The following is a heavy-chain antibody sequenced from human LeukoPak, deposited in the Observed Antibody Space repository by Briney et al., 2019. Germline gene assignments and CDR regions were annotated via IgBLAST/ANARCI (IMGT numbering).Heavy chain of an antibody. D-gene: IGHD4-23*01. J-gene: IGHJ5*02. Sequence: GGSLRLSCAASGFTFSSYEMNWVRQAPGKGLVWVSRINSDGSSTSYADSVKGRFTISRDNAKNTLYLQMNSLRAEDTAVYYCARGGNSRYLYNWFDPWGQGTLVTVSS. CDR1: GFTFSSYE. CDR3: ARGGNSRYLYNWFDP. V-gene: IGHV3-74*01. CDR2: INSDGSST.